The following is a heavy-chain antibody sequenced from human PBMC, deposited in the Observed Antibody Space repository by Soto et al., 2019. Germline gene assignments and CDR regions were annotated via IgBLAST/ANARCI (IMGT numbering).Heavy chain of an antibody. Sequence: QITLKESGPTLVKPTQTLTLTCTFSGFSLGTSGVGVGWIRQPPGKALEWLALIYWDDDKRYSPSLKSRLTITKDTSKNQVVLTMTNMDPVDTATYYCAHLSYYDSSVHYWGQGTLVTVSS. CDR2: IYWDDDK. J-gene: IGHJ4*02. D-gene: IGHD3-22*01. CDR1: GFSLGTSGVG. CDR3: AHLSYYDSSVHY. V-gene: IGHV2-5*02.